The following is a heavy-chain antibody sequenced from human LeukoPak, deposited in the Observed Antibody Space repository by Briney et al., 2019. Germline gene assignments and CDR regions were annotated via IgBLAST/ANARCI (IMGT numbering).Heavy chain of an antibody. CDR3: ARVRSGTYSDQYYFDF. J-gene: IGHJ4*02. CDR2: IYTSGST. Sequence: SQTLSLTCTVSGGSISSGSYYWSWIRQPAGKGLEWIGRIYTSGSTNYNPSLKSRVTISVDTSKNQFSLKLSSVTAADTVVYYCARVRSGTYSDQYYFDFWGQGTLVTVSS. CDR1: GGSISSGSYY. V-gene: IGHV4-61*02. D-gene: IGHD1-26*01.